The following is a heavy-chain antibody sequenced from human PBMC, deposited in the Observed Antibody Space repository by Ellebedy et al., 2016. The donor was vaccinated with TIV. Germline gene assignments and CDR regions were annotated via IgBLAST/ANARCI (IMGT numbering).Heavy chain of an antibody. CDR1: GGSLTSTSYY. CDR3: ARFKPPNGPFFDY. V-gene: IGHV4-31*03. Sequence: SETLSLTXTVSGGSLTSTSYYWSWIRQRPGKGLEWIGYIFYSGSTYDNPSLNSRVSISLDTSNNQFSLKLKSVTVADTAVYYCARFKPPNGPFFDYWGQGTLVTVSS. D-gene: IGHD1-14*01. CDR2: IFYSGST. J-gene: IGHJ4*02.